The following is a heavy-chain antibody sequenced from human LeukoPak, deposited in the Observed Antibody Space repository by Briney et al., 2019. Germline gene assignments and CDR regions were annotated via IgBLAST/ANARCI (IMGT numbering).Heavy chain of an antibody. D-gene: IGHD6-13*01. Sequence: SETLSLTCAVYGGSFSGYYWSWIRQPPGKGLEWIGSIYHSGSTYYNPSLKSRVTISVDTSKNQFSLKLSSVTAADTAVYYCARVAAAGRAVFDYWGQGTLVTVSS. CDR2: IYHSGST. V-gene: IGHV4-34*01. CDR1: GGSFSGYY. J-gene: IGHJ4*02. CDR3: ARVAAAGRAVFDY.